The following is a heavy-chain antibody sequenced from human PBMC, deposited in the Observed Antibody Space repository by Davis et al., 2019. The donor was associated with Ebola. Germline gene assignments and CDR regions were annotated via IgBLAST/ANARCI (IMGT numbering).Heavy chain of an antibody. J-gene: IGHJ5*02. V-gene: IGHV1-2*06. CDR1: GYTFTGYY. CDR2: INPNSGGT. Sequence: ASVKVSCKASGYTFTGYYMHWVRQAPGPGLEWMGRINPNSGGTNYAQKFQGRVTMTRDTSISTAYMELSRLRSDDTAVYYCARESFPEWELLWAHNWFDPWGQGTLVTVSS. D-gene: IGHD1-26*01. CDR3: ARESFPEWELLWAHNWFDP.